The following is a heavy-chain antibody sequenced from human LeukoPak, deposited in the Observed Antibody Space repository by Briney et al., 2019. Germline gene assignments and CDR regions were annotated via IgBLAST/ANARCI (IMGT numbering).Heavy chain of an antibody. CDR1: GFTVSSNY. D-gene: IGHD5-18*01. CDR2: IYSGGST. V-gene: IGHV3-53*01. Sequence: GGSLRLSCAASGFTVSSNYMSWVRQAPGKGLEWVSVIYSGGSTYYADSVKGRFTTSRDSSKNTLYLQMNSLRAEDTAVYYCARVGYSYVFFDYWGQGTLVTVSS. J-gene: IGHJ4*02. CDR3: ARVGYSYVFFDY.